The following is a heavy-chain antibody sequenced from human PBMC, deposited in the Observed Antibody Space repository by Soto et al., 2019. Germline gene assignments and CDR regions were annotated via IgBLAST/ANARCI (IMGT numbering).Heavy chain of an antibody. CDR3: SRGGTGPFPFAY. CDR2: INHSGST. D-gene: IGHD3-9*01. Sequence: ETLSLTCAVYGVSFSGYYWSWIRQPPGKGLEWIGEINHSGSTNYNPSLKSRVAISVDTSKNQFSLKLTSVTAADTAVYYCSRGGTGPFPFAYWGQGTLVTVSS. CDR1: GVSFSGYY. J-gene: IGHJ4*02. V-gene: IGHV4-34*01.